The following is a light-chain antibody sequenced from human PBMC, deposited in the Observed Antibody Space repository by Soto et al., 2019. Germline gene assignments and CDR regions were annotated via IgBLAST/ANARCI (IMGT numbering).Light chain of an antibody. V-gene: IGKV4-1*01. J-gene: IGKJ4*01. CDR2: WAS. Sequence: DIVMTQSPDSLAVSLGERATINCKSSQSVLYSSNNKNYLAWYQQKPGQPPKLLIYWASTRESGVPDRFSGSGSGTDVNLTISSLQAADVAVYYCQQYYRTPLTFGGGTKVEIK. CDR1: QSVLYSSNNKNY. CDR3: QQYYRTPLT.